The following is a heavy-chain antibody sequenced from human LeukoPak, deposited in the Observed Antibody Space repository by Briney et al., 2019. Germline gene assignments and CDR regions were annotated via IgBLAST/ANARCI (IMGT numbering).Heavy chain of an antibody. CDR2: IIPIFGTA. Sequence: GSSVKVSCKASGGTFSSYAISWVRQAPGQGLEWMGGIIPIFGTANYAQKFQGRVTITADKSTSTAYMELSSLRSEDTAVCYCTVYGDYEVYWGQGTLVTVSS. J-gene: IGHJ4*02. D-gene: IGHD4-17*01. CDR3: TVYGDYEVY. CDR1: GGTFSSYA. V-gene: IGHV1-69*06.